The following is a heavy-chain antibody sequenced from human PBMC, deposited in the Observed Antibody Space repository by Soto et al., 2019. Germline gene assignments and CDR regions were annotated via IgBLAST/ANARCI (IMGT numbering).Heavy chain of an antibody. CDR1: GGTFSSYT. CDR3: ARVSGWYSYYYYYGMDV. D-gene: IGHD6-19*01. V-gene: IGHV1-8*02. CDR2: MIPIIGIS. Sequence: ASVKVSCKASGGTFSSYTISWVRQAPGQGLVWMVWMIPIIGISGYALKFQGRVTMTRNTFMITAYMELSSLRSEDTAVYYCARVSGWYSYYYYYGMDVWGQGTTVTVSS. J-gene: IGHJ6*02.